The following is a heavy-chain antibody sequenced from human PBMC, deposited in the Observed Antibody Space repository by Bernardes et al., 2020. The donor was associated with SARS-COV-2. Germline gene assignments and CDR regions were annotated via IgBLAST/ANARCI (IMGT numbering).Heavy chain of an antibody. V-gene: IGHV2-5*01. D-gene: IGHD2-2*02. CDR1: GFSLSTSGVG. Sequence: SHPTLVKPTQTLTLTCTFSGFSLSTSGVGVGWIRQPPGKALEWLALMYWNGNERYSPSLKSRLTITRDTSKNQVVLTMTNMDPVDTATYYCAHRYCISNICFTPPHTFEIGCQVTMVTVSS. CDR2: MYWNGNE. J-gene: IGHJ3*02. CDR3: AHRYCISNICFTPPHTFEI.